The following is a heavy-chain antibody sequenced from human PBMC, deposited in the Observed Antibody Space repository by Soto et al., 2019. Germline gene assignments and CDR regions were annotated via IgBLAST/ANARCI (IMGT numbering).Heavy chain of an antibody. V-gene: IGHV3-48*01. J-gene: IGHJ6*03. Sequence: GVSLRLSCAASGFTFSSYSMNWVRQAPGKGLEWVSYISSSSSTIYYADSVKGRFTISRDNAKNSLYLQMNSLRAEDTAVYYCARDPSYSNTRSYYYYMDVWGKGTTVTVSS. D-gene: IGHD4-4*01. CDR1: GFTFSSYS. CDR3: ARDPSYSNTRSYYYYMDV. CDR2: ISSSSSTI.